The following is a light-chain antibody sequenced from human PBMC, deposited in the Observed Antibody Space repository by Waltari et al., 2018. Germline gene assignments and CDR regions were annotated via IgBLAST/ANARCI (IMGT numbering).Light chain of an antibody. CDR1: NIGGKS. Sequence: SYDLTQQPSVSVAPGETARITCGGDNIGGKSVHWYQQKPGQAPVVIIYYKTYRPTGNTERFSGSNSANTATLFISRVEAGDEADYFCQVWHSSTNVIFGGGTKLTVV. V-gene: IGLV3-21*04. CDR2: YKT. CDR3: QVWHSSTNVI. J-gene: IGLJ2*01.